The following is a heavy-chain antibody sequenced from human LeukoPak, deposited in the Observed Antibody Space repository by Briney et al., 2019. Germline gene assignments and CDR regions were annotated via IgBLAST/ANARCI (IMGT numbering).Heavy chain of an antibody. V-gene: IGHV3-11*04. J-gene: IGHJ6*03. CDR3: ASSGDPYYYYYMDV. CDR1: GFTFSDYY. CDR2: ISSSGSTI. D-gene: IGHD7-27*01. Sequence: GGSLRLSCAASGFTFSDYYMSWIRQAPGKGLEWVSYISSSGSTIYYADSVKGRFTISRDNAKNSLYLQMNSLRAEDTAVYYCASSGDPYYYYYMDVWGKGTTVTASS.